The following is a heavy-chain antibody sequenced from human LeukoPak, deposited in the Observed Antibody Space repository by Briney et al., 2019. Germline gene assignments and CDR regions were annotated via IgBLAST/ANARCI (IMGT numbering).Heavy chain of an antibody. V-gene: IGHV4-39*01. D-gene: IGHD6-13*01. CDR2: IYYSGST. J-gene: IGHJ5*02. Sequence: SETLSLTCTVSGGSISSSNYYWGWIRQPPGKGLEWIGSIYYSGSTYSNPSLKSRVTISVDTSKNQFSLKLSSVTAADTAVYYCARRMAAGDTNWFGPWGQGTLVTVSS. CDR3: ARRMAAGDTNWFGP. CDR1: GGSISSSNYY.